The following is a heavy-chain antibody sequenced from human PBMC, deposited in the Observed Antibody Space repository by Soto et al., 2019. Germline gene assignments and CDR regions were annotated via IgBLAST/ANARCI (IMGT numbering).Heavy chain of an antibody. CDR3: AKSSSGWYGGHFDY. D-gene: IGHD6-19*01. V-gene: IGHV3-23*01. CDR2: MTSSGGST. J-gene: IGHJ4*02. Sequence: EVQLLESGGGLVQPGGSLRLACAASGLTFSSYAMNWVRQAPGKGLQWVSVMTSSGGSTYYADSVKGRFTISRDNSKNTLDLQMDSLRAEDTAVYYCAKSSSGWYGGHFDYWGQGTLVIVSS. CDR1: GLTFSSYA.